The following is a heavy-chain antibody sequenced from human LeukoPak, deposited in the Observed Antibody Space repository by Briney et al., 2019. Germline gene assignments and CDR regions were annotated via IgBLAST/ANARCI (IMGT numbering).Heavy chain of an antibody. CDR2: IYPGDSDT. J-gene: IGHJ4*02. CDR3: ARHIVGALYYFDY. CDR1: GYSFTSYW. D-gene: IGHD1-26*01. Sequence: SLXISCKGSGYSFTSYWIGWVRQMPGKGLEWMGIIYPGDSDTRYSPSFQGQVTISADKSISTAYLQWSSLKASDTAMYYCARHIVGALYYFDYWGQGTLVTVSS. V-gene: IGHV5-51*01.